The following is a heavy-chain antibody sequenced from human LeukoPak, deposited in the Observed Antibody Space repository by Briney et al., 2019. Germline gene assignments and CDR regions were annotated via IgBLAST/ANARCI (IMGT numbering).Heavy chain of an antibody. D-gene: IGHD3-10*01. CDR1: GGSISSSSYY. Sequence: SETLSLTCTVSGGSISSSSYYWGWIRQPPGKGLEWIGSIYYSGSTYYNPSLKSRVTISVDTSKNQFSLKLSSVTAADTALYYCARGSDYYTPSGAHYYYMDVWGKGTTVTVSS. J-gene: IGHJ6*03. CDR2: IYYSGST. V-gene: IGHV4-39*07. CDR3: ARGSDYYTPSGAHYYYMDV.